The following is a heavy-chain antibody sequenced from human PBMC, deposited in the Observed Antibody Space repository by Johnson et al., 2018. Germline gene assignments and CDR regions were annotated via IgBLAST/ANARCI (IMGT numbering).Heavy chain of an antibody. J-gene: IGHJ1*01. D-gene: IGHD2-15*01. V-gene: IGHV3-33*01. CDR2: IWSDGSKK. CDR1: GFTFSSHG. Sequence: VQLWESGGGVVQPGRSLRLSCAASGFTFSSHGMHWVRQAPGKGLEWVAVIWSDGSKKYYAAAVKGRFTVSRDNSKNKLYLQMNSLRAEDTAIYYCARDRGDCSGGSCWGYFQHWGQGTLVTVSS. CDR3: ARDRGDCSGGSCWGYFQH.